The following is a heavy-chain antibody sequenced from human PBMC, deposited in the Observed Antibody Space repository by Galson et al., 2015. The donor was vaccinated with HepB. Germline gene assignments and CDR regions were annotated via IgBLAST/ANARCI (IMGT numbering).Heavy chain of an antibody. Sequence: SVKVSCKASGYTFTGYYMHWVRQAPGQGLEWMGWINPNSGGTNYAQKFQGWVTMTRDTSISTAYMELSRLRSDDTAVYYCARDGQQLGLGGHYYYYGMDVWGQGTTVTVSS. CDR1: GYTFTGYY. D-gene: IGHD6-13*01. CDR3: ARDGQQLGLGGHYYYYGMDV. J-gene: IGHJ6*02. V-gene: IGHV1-2*04. CDR2: INPNSGGT.